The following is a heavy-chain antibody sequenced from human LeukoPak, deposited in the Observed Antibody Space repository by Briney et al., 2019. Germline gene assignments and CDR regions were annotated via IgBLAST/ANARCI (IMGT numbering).Heavy chain of an antibody. CDR3: ARGPRFCSGSDCYGWFDP. D-gene: IGHD2-15*01. CDR1: GGSISSYY. J-gene: IGHJ5*02. Sequence: SETLSLTCTVSGGSISSYYWSWIRQPPGKGLERIGHMCTSGSTNYNPSLKSRVTISVDTSKNQFSLKLSSVTAADTAVYYCARGPRFCSGSDCYGWFDPWGQGTLVTVSS. V-gene: IGHV4-4*07. CDR2: MCTSGST.